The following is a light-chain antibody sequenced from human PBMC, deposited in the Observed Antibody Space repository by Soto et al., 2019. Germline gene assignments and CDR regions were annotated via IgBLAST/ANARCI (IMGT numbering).Light chain of an antibody. CDR3: LLSYSGVRV. J-gene: IGLJ2*01. CDR2: DIS. Sequence: QAVVTQEPSLAVSPGGTVTLTCGSSTGAVTSGHYPYWFQQKPGQAPRALIYDISNEYSWTPARFSGSLPGGKAALTLSGAQPEDEADYYCLLSYSGVRVFGGGTKLTVL. V-gene: IGLV7-46*01. CDR1: TGAVTSGHY.